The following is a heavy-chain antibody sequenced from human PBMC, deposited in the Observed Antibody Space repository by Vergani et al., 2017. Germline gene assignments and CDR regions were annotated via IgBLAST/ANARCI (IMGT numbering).Heavy chain of an antibody. V-gene: IGHV4-30-4*08. CDR2: IYYSGST. D-gene: IGHD3-10*01. J-gene: IGHJ4*02. CDR3: ARGQYSGSGSYPPFDY. Sequence: QVQLQESGPGLVKPSQTLSLTCTVSGGSISSGDYYWSWIRQPPGKGLEWIGYIYYSGSTYYNPSLKSRVTISVDTSKYQFSLKLSSVTAAVTAVYYCARGQYSGSGSYPPFDYWGQGTLVTVSS. CDR1: GGSISSGDYY.